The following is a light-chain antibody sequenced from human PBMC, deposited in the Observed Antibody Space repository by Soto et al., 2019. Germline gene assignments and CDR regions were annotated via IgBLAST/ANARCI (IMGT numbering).Light chain of an antibody. CDR3: QQTYTSPQT. J-gene: IGKJ1*01. CDR2: DAS. CDR1: QTVNAW. Sequence: DIQMTQSPSTLSASLGDRVTITCRASQTVNAWLAWYQHKPGKAPKPLIYDASILESGVPSRFSGSGSGTDFTLTISSLQPEDFALYYCQQTYTSPQTFGQGTKVDIK. V-gene: IGKV1-5*01.